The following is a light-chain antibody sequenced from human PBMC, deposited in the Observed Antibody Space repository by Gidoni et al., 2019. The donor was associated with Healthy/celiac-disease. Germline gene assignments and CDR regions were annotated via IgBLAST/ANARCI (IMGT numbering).Light chain of an antibody. Sequence: SYELTQPPSVSVSPGQTAIITCSGDNLGDKYACWYQQKPGQSPVLVIYQDSKRPAGIPERFSGSNSGNTATLTISGTQAMDEADYYCQAWDSSTGVFGTGTKVTVL. V-gene: IGLV3-1*01. CDR1: NLGDKY. J-gene: IGLJ1*01. CDR2: QDS. CDR3: QAWDSSTGV.